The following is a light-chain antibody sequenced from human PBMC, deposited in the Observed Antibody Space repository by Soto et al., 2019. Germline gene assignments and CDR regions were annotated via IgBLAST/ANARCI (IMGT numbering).Light chain of an antibody. Sequence: EIVLTQSPGTLSLSPGERGTLSCRASQSVSSSYLAWYQQKPGQAPRLLIYGASSRATGIPDRFSGSVSGTDFTLTISRLEPEDFAVYYCQQYGSSSWTFGQGTKVEIK. CDR1: QSVSSSY. J-gene: IGKJ1*01. V-gene: IGKV3-20*01. CDR2: GAS. CDR3: QQYGSSSWT.